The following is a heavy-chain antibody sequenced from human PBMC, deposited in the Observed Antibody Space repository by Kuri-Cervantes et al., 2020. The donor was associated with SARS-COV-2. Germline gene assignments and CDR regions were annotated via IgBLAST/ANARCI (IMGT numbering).Heavy chain of an antibody. J-gene: IGHJ4*02. CDR3: ARALYYYDSRGPIDY. V-gene: IGHV3-30-3*01. Sequence: GESLKISCAASGFSFNSFAMHWVRQAPGKGLEWVATISYDGITKYYADSVKGRFTISRDNSKNTLYLQMNSLRAEDTAVYYCARALYYYDSRGPIDYWGQGTLVTVSS. CDR2: ISYDGITK. CDR1: GFSFNSFA. D-gene: IGHD3-22*01.